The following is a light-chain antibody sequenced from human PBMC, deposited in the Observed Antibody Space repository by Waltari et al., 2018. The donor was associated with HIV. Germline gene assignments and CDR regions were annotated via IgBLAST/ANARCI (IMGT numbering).Light chain of an antibody. CDR2: WAS. CDR1: PSVLYSSHNKNY. V-gene: IGKV4-1*01. Sequence: DIVMTQSPDSLAVSLGERATINCKSSPSVLYSSHNKNYLAWYQQKPGQPPKLLIYWASTREAGVPDRFSGSGSGTDFTLTISSLQAEDVAVYYCQQYSSTPRTFGQGTKVEIK. CDR3: QQYSSTPRT. J-gene: IGKJ1*01.